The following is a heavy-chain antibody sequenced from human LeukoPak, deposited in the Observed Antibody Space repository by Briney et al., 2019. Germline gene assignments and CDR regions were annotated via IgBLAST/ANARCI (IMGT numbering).Heavy chain of an antibody. CDR1: GRTFSSYT. V-gene: IGHV1-69*04. CDR3: AREEAAVAGTFGFDY. D-gene: IGHD6-19*01. J-gene: IGHJ4*02. CDR2: IIPILGIA. Sequence: SVKVSCKASGRTFSSYTIRWELQAPGQGLECMGSIIPILGIANYAQKFQGRVTITADKSTSTAYMQLSSLRSEDTAVYYCAREEAAVAGTFGFDYWGEGTLVTDSS.